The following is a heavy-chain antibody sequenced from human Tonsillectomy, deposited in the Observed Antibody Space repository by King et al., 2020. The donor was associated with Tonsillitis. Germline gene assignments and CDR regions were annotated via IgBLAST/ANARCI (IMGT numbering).Heavy chain of an antibody. J-gene: IGHJ4*02. CDR3: ARDFWAGGSADL. D-gene: IGHD3/OR15-3a*01. Sequence: EVQLVESGGGLIQPGGSLRLSCAASGFIVRTYYMSWFRQAPGKGLEWVSLIYSGGNTYYADSVRGRFAISRDHSKTTLYLQMDSLRAEDTAVYYCARDFWAGGSADLWGQGTLVTVSS. V-gene: IGHV3-53*01. CDR1: GFIVRTYY. CDR2: IYSGGNT.